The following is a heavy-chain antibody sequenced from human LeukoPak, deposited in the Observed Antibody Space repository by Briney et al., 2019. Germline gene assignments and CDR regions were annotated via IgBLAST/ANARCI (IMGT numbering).Heavy chain of an antibody. Sequence: KPSETLSLTCTVSGGSISSYYWSWIRQPPGKGLEWIGEINHSGSTNYNPSLKSRVTISVDTSKNQFSLKLSSVTAADTAVYYCARATTVTYNWFDPWGQGTLVTVSS. D-gene: IGHD4-11*01. CDR2: INHSGST. CDR1: GGSISSYY. CDR3: ARATTVTYNWFDP. J-gene: IGHJ5*02. V-gene: IGHV4-34*01.